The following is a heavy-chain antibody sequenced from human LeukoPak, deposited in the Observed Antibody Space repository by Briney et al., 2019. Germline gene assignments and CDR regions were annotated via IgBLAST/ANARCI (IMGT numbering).Heavy chain of an antibody. CDR2: ISSSSSTI. J-gene: IGHJ4*02. D-gene: IGHD3-22*01. Sequence: GGSLRLSCAASGFTFSSYSMNWVRQAPGKGLEWVSYISSSSSTIYYADSVKGRFTISRDNAKNSLYLQMNSLRAEDTAVYYCASELYYYDSSGYTWLSDYWGQGTLVTVSS. V-gene: IGHV3-48*01. CDR1: GFTFSSYS. CDR3: ASELYYYDSSGYTWLSDY.